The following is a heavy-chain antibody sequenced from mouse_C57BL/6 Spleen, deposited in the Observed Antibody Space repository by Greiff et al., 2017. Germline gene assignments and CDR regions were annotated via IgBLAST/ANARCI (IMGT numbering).Heavy chain of an antibody. D-gene: IGHD2-3*01. CDR3: ARGEGYYRFYAMDY. CDR2: IYPGSGST. V-gene: IGHV1-55*01. CDR1: GYTFTSYW. Sequence: VQLQQSGAELVKPGASVKMSCKASGYTFTSYWITWVKQRPGQGLEWIGDIYPGSGSTNYNEKFKSKATLTVDTSSSTAYMQLSSLTSEDSAVYYCARGEGYYRFYAMDYWGQGTSVTVSS. J-gene: IGHJ4*01.